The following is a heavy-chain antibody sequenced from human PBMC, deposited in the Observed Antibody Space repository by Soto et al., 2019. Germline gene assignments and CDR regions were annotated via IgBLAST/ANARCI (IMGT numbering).Heavy chain of an antibody. CDR1: GYSFTSYW. J-gene: IGHJ4*02. D-gene: IGHD2-2*01. CDR3: ARQAYCSSASCPIDY. CDR2: IYPADSDT. V-gene: IGHV5-51*01. Sequence: PGESLKISCKASGYSFTSYWIGWVRQMSGKGLEWMGVIYPADSDTRYSPSFQGQVTISADRYISTAHLQWSSLKASDTAMYYCARQAYCSSASCPIDYWGQGTLVTVSS.